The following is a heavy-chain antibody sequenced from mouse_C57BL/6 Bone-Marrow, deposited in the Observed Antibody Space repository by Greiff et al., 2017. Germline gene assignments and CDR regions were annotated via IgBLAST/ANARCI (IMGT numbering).Heavy chain of an antibody. D-gene: IGHD2-4*01. V-gene: IGHV1-55*01. CDR3: AMLYDYDELLAMDY. Sequence: QVQLQQPGAELVKPGASVKMSCKASGYTFTSYWITWVKQRPGQGLEWIGDIYPGSGSTNYNEKFKSKATLTVDTSSSTAYMQLSSLTSEDSAVYYCAMLYDYDELLAMDYWGQGTSVTVSS. CDR2: IYPGSGST. CDR1: GYTFTSYW. J-gene: IGHJ4*01.